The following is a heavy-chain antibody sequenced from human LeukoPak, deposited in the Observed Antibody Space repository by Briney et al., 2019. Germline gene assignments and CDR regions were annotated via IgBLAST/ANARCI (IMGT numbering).Heavy chain of an antibody. J-gene: IGHJ4*02. CDR2: IQYDGSNK. D-gene: IGHD3-22*01. CDR3: AKDQRSRVIVKAGIDY. V-gene: IGHV3-30*02. Sequence: GGSLRLSCAASGFTFSSYGMHWVRQAPGKGLEWVAFIQYDGSNKYYADSVKGRFTISRDNSKNTLYVQMNSLRAEDTAVYYCAKDQRSRVIVKAGIDYWGQGTLVTVSS. CDR1: GFTFSSYG.